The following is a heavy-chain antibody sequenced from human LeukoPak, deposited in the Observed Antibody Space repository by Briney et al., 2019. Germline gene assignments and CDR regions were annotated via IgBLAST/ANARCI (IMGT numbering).Heavy chain of an antibody. J-gene: IGHJ4*02. CDR1: GFTFSSYA. V-gene: IGHV3-30*04. CDR3: AREWQQLAFDY. D-gene: IGHD6-13*01. CDR2: ISYDGSNK. Sequence: GRSLRLSCAASGFTFSSYAMHWVRQAPGKRLEWVAVISYDGSNKYYADSVKGRFTISRDNSKNTLYLQMNSLRAEDTAVYYCAREWQQLAFDYWGQGTLVSVSS.